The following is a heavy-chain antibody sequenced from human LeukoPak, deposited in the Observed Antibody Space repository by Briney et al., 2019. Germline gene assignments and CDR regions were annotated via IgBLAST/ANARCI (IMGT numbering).Heavy chain of an antibody. J-gene: IGHJ4*02. CDR3: ARRGYSYGHYDY. Sequence: KTSETLSLTCTVSGGSISSGGYYWSWIRQHPGKGLEWIGYIYYSGSTYYNPSLKSRVTISVDTSKNQFSLKLSSVTAADTAVYYCARRGYSYGHYDYWGQGTLVTVSS. CDR1: GGSISSGGYY. CDR2: IYYSGST. V-gene: IGHV4-31*03. D-gene: IGHD5-18*01.